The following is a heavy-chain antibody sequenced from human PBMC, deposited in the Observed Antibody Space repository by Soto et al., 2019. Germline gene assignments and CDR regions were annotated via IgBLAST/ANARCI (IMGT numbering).Heavy chain of an antibody. D-gene: IGHD2-15*01. CDR3: AREALLNWFDH. CDR1: GFTFSTYW. J-gene: IGHJ5*02. V-gene: IGHV3-74*01. CDR2: TNSDGSDT. Sequence: PGGSLGVSCAASGFTFSTYWVYWVPQAPGKGLVWVSRTNSDGSDTSYADSVKGRFTISRDNAKNTLYLQMNSLRAEDTAVYYCAREALLNWFDHWGQGTLVTVSS.